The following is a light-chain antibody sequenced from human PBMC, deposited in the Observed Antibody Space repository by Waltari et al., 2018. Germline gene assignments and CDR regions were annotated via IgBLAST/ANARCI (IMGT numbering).Light chain of an antibody. V-gene: IGLV1-44*01. CDR1: SSTIGTNT. CDR3: AAWDDTLNGHFV. J-gene: IGLJ1*01. Sequence: QSVLTQPPSASGTPGPTVTISCSGSSSTIGTNTVNWYQQLPGTAPKVVIYGNDQRPSGVPDRFSGSKSGTSASLAISGFQSEDEADYYCAAWDDTLNGHFVFGTGTKVTVL. CDR2: GND.